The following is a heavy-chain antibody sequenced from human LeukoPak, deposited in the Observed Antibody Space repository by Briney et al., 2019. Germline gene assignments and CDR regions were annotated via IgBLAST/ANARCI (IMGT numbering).Heavy chain of an antibody. CDR3: AREGSGSYYYYYYGMDV. D-gene: IGHD1-26*01. CDR1: GYTFTSYA. Sequence: ASVKVSCKASGYTFTSYAMHWVRQAPGQGLEWMGWMNPNSGNTGYAQKFQGRVTMTRNTSISTAYMELSSLRSEDTAVYYCAREGSGSYYYYYYGMDVWGQGTTVTVSS. CDR2: MNPNSGNT. V-gene: IGHV1-8*01. J-gene: IGHJ6*02.